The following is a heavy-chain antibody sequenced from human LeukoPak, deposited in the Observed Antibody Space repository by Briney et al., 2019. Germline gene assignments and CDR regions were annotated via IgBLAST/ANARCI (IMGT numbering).Heavy chain of an antibody. V-gene: IGHV3-74*01. D-gene: IGHD2-15*01. CDR2: ISSDGSRT. CDR1: GFTFSSYW. J-gene: IGHJ3*02. Sequence: QAGGSLRLSCAVSGFTFSSYWMHWVRQAPGKGLVWVSRISSDGSRTTYADSVKGRFTISRDNAKNTLYLQMNSLRAEDTAVFYCVRESYCSGGSCYSGRAFDIWGQGTMVTVSS. CDR3: VRESYCSGGSCYSGRAFDI.